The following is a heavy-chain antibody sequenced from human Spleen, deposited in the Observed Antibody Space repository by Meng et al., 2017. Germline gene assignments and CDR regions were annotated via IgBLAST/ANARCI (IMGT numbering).Heavy chain of an antibody. CDR2: IYYSGST. D-gene: IGHD7-27*01. Sequence: GSLRLSCTVSGGSISSSSYYWGWLRQPPGKGLEWIGSIYYSGSTYYNPSLKSRVTISVDTSKHQFSLKLSSVTAADTAVYYCARELGGYFDYWGQGTLVTVSS. J-gene: IGHJ4*02. V-gene: IGHV4-39*07. CDR3: ARELGGYFDY. CDR1: GGSISSSSYY.